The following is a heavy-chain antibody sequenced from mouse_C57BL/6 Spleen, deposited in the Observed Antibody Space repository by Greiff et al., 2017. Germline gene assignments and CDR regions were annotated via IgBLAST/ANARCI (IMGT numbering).Heavy chain of an antibody. J-gene: IGHJ2*01. CDR2: IWSGGST. CDR3: ARGGLLRYYYFDY. D-gene: IGHD1-1*01. V-gene: IGHV2-2*01. CDR1: GFSLTSYG. Sequence: VQLQQSGPGLVQPSQSLSITCTVSGFSLTSYGVHWVRQSPGKGLEWLGVIWSGGSTDYNAAFISRLSISKDNSKSQVFLIMNSLQADDTAIYYCARGGLLRYYYFDYWGQGTTLTVSS.